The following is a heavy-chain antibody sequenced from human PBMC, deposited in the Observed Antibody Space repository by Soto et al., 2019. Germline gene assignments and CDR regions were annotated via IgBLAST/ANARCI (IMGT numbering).Heavy chain of an antibody. J-gene: IGHJ6*03. CDR3: ARERTVGSGFNYYYMDV. V-gene: IGHV3-74*01. CDR1: GFTFSSYW. CDR2: INSDGSST. Sequence: PGGSLRLSCAASGFTFSSYWMHWVRQAPGKGLVWVSRINSDGSSTSYADSVKGRFTISRDNAKNTLYLQMNSLRAEDTAVYYCARERTVGSGFNYYYMDVWGKGTTVSVSS. D-gene: IGHD6-19*01.